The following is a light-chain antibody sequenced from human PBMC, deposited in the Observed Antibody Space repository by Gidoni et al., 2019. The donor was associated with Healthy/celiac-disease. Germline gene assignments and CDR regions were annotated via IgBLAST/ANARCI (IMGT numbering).Light chain of an antibody. Sequence: AIQMTQSPSSLSASVGDRVTITCRASQDIRNDLGWYQQKPGEAPKLLISAASRLQSGVPSRFRGSGSGTDFTLTISSLQHEDLATYYCLQIYSAFFTFXGXTKVEIK. CDR2: AAS. CDR3: LQIYSAFFT. V-gene: IGKV1-6*01. CDR1: QDIRND. J-gene: IGKJ4*01.